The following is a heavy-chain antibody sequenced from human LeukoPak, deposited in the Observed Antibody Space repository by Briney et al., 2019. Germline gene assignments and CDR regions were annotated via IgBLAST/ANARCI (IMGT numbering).Heavy chain of an antibody. Sequence: KAGGSLRLSCTASTFTFRDYDMGWVRQAPGKGLEWVSSISAGSSYKFSADSVQGRFTISRDDAKNSLYLQMNNLRVDDTAVYYCATSNSLVSSMDVWGQGTTVTASS. CDR2: ISAGSSYK. CDR3: ATSNSLVSSMDV. J-gene: IGHJ6*02. CDR1: TFTFRDYD. V-gene: IGHV3-11*03. D-gene: IGHD1-1*01.